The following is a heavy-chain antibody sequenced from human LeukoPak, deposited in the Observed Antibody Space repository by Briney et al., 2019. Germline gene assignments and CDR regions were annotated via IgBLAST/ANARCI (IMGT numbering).Heavy chain of an antibody. V-gene: IGHV1-69*04. Sequence: SVKVSCKASGGTFSSYAISWVRQAPGQGLEWMGRIIPILGIANYAQKFQGRVTITADKSTSTACMELSSLRSEDTAVYYCARASENYYGSGSYYFGFDPWGQGTLVTVSS. D-gene: IGHD3-10*01. CDR1: GGTFSSYA. CDR3: ARASENYYGSGSYYFGFDP. J-gene: IGHJ5*02. CDR2: IIPILGIA.